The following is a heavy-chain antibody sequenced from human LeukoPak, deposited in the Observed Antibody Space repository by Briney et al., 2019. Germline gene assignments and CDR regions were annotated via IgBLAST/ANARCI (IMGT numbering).Heavy chain of an antibody. CDR2: VSNSGGTT. CDR3: ARPFGYFDY. Sequence: GGSLRLSCAASGFTLSTYGMTWVRQAPGKGLEWVSTVSNSGGTTYYADSVKGRFTISRDNSKNTLYLQMKSLRAEDTAVYYCARPFGYFDYWGQGTLVTVSS. CDR1: GFTLSTYG. J-gene: IGHJ4*02. V-gene: IGHV3-23*01. D-gene: IGHD3-16*01.